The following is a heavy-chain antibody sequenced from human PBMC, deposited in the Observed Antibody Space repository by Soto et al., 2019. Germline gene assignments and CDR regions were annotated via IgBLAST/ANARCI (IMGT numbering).Heavy chain of an antibody. CDR1: GFTFDDYA. D-gene: IGHD3-3*01. V-gene: IGHV3-9*01. CDR2: ISWNSGSI. CDR3: AKDTRVWSGYYNDYYYYGMDG. Sequence: PGGSLRLSCAASGFTFDDYAMHWVRQAPGKGLEWVSGISWNSGSIGYADSVKGRFTISRDNAKNSLYLQMNSLRAEDTALYYCAKDTRVWSGYYNDYYYYGMDGWGQGTTVTVSS. J-gene: IGHJ6*02.